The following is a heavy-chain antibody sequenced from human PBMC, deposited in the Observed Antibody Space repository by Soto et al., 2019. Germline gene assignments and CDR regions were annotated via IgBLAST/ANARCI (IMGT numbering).Heavy chain of an antibody. CDR1: GYTFSRYG. V-gene: IGHV1-18*01. CDR2: ISGYNGDT. Sequence: ASVKVSCKASGYTFSRYGISCVRQAPGQGLEWMGWISGYNGDTKYAQKVQGRVTMTIDTSTYTAYMELRSLTSDDTAIYYCAKNGQPPYYYYGMDVWGQGTTVTVSS. D-gene: IGHD2-8*01. J-gene: IGHJ6*02. CDR3: AKNGQPPYYYYGMDV.